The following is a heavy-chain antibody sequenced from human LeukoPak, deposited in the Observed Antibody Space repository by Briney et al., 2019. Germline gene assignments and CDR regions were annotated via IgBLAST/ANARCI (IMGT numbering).Heavy chain of an antibody. Sequence: KPSETLSLTCTVSGGSTSSYYWSWIRQLPGKGLEWIGSIYYSGSTYYNPSLKSRITISVDTSKNQFSLKLSSVTAADTAVYYCARDRCSGGSCLDYWGQGTLVTVSS. CDR2: IYYSGST. V-gene: IGHV4-59*12. J-gene: IGHJ4*02. CDR1: GGSTSSYY. CDR3: ARDRCSGGSCLDY. D-gene: IGHD2-15*01.